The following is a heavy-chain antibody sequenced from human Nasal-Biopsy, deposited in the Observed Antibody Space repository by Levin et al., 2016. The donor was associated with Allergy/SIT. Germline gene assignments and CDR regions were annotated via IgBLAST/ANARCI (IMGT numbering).Heavy chain of an antibody. D-gene: IGHD6-13*01. Sequence: GGSLRLSCGASGFSFSSYWMTWVRQAPGKGLEWVASINRDGSEKHYVDSVKGRFAISRDNTKNSLSLQMNSLRADDTAIYFCAREGRVAAAFDYWGQGTLVTVSS. J-gene: IGHJ4*02. CDR3: AREGRVAAAFDY. CDR2: INRDGSEK. V-gene: IGHV3-7*03. CDR1: GFSFSSYW.